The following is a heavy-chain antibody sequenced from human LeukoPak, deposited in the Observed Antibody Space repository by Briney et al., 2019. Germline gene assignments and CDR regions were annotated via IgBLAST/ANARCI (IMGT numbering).Heavy chain of an antibody. Sequence: PGGSLRLSCAAPGFTFSSYAMHWVRQAPGKGLEWVAVISYDGSNKYYADSVKGRFTISRDNSKNTLYLQMNSLRAEDTAVYYCAREYYYGSGSYWFGYYYYGMDVWGQGTTVTVSS. CDR2: ISYDGSNK. V-gene: IGHV3-30-3*01. D-gene: IGHD3-10*01. J-gene: IGHJ6*02. CDR3: AREYYYGSGSYWFGYYYYGMDV. CDR1: GFTFSSYA.